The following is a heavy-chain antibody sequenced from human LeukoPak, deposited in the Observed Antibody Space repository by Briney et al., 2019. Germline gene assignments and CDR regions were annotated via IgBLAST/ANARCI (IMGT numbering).Heavy chain of an antibody. Sequence: GESLKISCKGSGYSFTYYWIGWVRQMPGKGLEWMGIIYPGDSDTRYRPSFQGQVTISVDKSISTAYLQWSSLKASDTAMYYCARQNGNSKYYFDYWGQGTLVTVSS. J-gene: IGHJ4*02. D-gene: IGHD1-1*01. CDR3: ARQNGNSKYYFDY. CDR2: IYPGDSDT. CDR1: GYSFTYYW. V-gene: IGHV5-51*01.